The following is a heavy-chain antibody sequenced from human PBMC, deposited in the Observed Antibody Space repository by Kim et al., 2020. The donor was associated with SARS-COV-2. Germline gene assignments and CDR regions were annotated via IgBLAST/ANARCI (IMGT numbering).Heavy chain of an antibody. V-gene: IGHV1-3*01. D-gene: IGHD5-18*01. CDR3: ARLGKLQLWTKGFDY. Sequence: QKCQGRVTITRDTSASTAYMELSSLRAEDTAVYYCARLGKLQLWTKGFDYWGQGTLVTVSS. J-gene: IGHJ4*02.